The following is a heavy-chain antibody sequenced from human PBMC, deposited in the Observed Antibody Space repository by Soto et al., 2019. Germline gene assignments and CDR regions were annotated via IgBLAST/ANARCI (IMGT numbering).Heavy chain of an antibody. CDR1: DGSIDISAYS. D-gene: IGHD2-21*02. CDR3: ARRDCGGDCYSWYY. V-gene: IGHV4-39*01. CDR2: INYSGST. Sequence: PSETLSLTWTVSDGSIDISAYSWGWILQPPGKGLEWIGSINYSGSTYYSPSLKSRVTISIDTSRNQFSLRLSSVTAADTAVYYCARRDCGGDCYSWYYWGQGTLVTVSS. J-gene: IGHJ4*02.